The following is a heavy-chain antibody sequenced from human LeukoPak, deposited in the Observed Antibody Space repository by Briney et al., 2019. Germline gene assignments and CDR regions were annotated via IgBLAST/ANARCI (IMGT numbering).Heavy chain of an antibody. CDR2: INSDGSST. V-gene: IGHV3-74*01. CDR3: ARDQGNGYELNHYGMDV. D-gene: IGHD5-12*01. Sequence: GGSLRLSCAASGFTFSSYWMHWVRQAPGKGPVWVSRINSDGSSTIYADSVKGRFTISRDNAKNTLYVQMNSLRAEDTAVYYCARDQGNGYELNHYGMDVWGQGTTVTVSS. J-gene: IGHJ6*02. CDR1: GFTFSSYW.